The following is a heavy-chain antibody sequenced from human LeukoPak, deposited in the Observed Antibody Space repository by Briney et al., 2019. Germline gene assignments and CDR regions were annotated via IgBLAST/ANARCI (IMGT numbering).Heavy chain of an antibody. CDR1: EFTFSDYY. CDR2: ISSSSDYT. CDR3: ARDPPGDGGVTLDY. Sequence: GGSLRLSCAASEFTFSDYYMNWIRQAPGKGLEWISYISSSSDYTTYADSVKGRFTISRDNSKNSLYLQMNSLRAEDSAVYYCARDPPGDGGVTLDYWGQGTLVTVSS. J-gene: IGHJ4*02. D-gene: IGHD2-8*02. V-gene: IGHV3-11*05.